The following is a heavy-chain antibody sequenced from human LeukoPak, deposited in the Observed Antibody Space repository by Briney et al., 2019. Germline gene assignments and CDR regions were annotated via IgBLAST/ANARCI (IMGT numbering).Heavy chain of an antibody. J-gene: IGHJ4*02. D-gene: IGHD1-26*01. CDR2: IRSKAYGGTT. CDR1: GFTFGDYA. V-gene: IGHV3-49*04. Sequence: GGSLRLSCIVSGFTFGDYAMSWVRQAPGKGLEWVGFIRSKAYGGTTEYAASVKGRFTISSDDSKSIAYLQMNSLKTEDTAVYYCTRDRSGSYYFDYWGQGTLVTVSS. CDR3: TRDRSGSYYFDY.